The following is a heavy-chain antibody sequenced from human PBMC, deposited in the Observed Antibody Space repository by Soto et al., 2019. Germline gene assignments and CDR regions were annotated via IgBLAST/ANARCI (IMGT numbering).Heavy chain of an antibody. V-gene: IGHV1-69*06. D-gene: IGHD1-7*01. CDR2: IIPIFGTA. Sequence: PGVSLRLSCNASGGTFSSYAISWVRQAPVNGPEWIGGIIPIFGTANYAQQCQGRVTITADKSTSTAYMELSSLRSEDTAVYYCAIHLRLDLNNNWNYGNDLSRDDYWGQGTLVTVSS. CDR3: AIHLRLDLNNNWNYGNDLSRDDY. CDR1: GGTFSSYA. J-gene: IGHJ4*02.